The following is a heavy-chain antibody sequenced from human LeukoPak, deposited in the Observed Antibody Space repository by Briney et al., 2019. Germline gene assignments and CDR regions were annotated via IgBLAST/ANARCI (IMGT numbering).Heavy chain of an antibody. D-gene: IGHD3-16*01. CDR1: GYTFTSYY. CDR3: AGVPPLRYYFDH. Sequence: ASVKVSCKASGYTFTSYYMHWVRQAPGQGLEWMGIINPSGGSTSYAQKFQGRVTMTRDTSTSTVYMELSSLRSEDTAVYYCAGVPPLRYYFDHWGQGTLVTVSS. V-gene: IGHV1-46*01. CDR2: INPSGGST. J-gene: IGHJ4*02.